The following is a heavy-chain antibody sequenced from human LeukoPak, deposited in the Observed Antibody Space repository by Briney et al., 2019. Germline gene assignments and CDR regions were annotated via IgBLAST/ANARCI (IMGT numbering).Heavy chain of an antibody. D-gene: IGHD3-10*01. Sequence: GGSLSCDCVAPRFTFADYAMHWARHAPGKGLEWISGISWNSGSIGYADSVKGRFTISGDNAKNSLYLQMNSLIPEDTAFYYCAKDLLIRGLITTFDYWGQGTLVTVSS. CDR3: AKDLLIRGLITTFDY. V-gene: IGHV3-9*01. CDR1: RFTFADYA. J-gene: IGHJ4*02. CDR2: ISWNSGSI.